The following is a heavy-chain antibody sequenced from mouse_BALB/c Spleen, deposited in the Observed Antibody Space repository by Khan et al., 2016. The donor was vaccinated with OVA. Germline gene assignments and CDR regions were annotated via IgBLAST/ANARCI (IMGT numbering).Heavy chain of an antibody. J-gene: IGHJ2*01. CDR3: ARIYVSDFDY. V-gene: IGHV1-20*02. CDR1: GYSFTGYF. D-gene: IGHD1-1*01. CDR2: INPHIGET. Sequence: VQLQQSGPELVKPGASVKISCKASGYSFTGYFMNWVMQSHGKSLEWIGRINPHIGETFYNQKFKGKATLTVDESSSTAHMELRSLASEDSAVYYCARIYVSDFDYWGQGTTLTVSS.